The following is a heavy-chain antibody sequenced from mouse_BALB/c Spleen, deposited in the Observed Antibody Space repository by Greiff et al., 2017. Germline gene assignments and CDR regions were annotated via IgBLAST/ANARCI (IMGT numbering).Heavy chain of an antibody. CDR2: ISSGGSYT. J-gene: IGHJ4*01. D-gene: IGHD2-3*01. CDR1: GFTFSSYT. V-gene: IGHV5-6-4*01. CDR3: TRDGDGYYSYAMDY. Sequence: EVQRVESGGGLVKPGGSLKLSCAASGFTFSSYTMSWVRQTPEKRLEWVATISSGGSYTYYPDSVKGRFTISRDNAKNTLYLQMSSLKSEDTAMYYCTRDGDGYYSYAMDYWGQGTSVTVSS.